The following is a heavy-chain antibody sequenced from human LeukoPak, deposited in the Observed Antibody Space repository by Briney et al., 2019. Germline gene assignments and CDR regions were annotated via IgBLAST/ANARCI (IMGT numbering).Heavy chain of an antibody. Sequence: NPSQTLSLTCTVSGGSINNGGYYWSWIRQHPGKGLEWIGYIYYSGSSYYNPSLKSRVTISVDTSKNQFSLKLSSVTAADTAVYYCARYAVVPAARYLDYWGQGTLVTVSS. V-gene: IGHV4-30-4*01. D-gene: IGHD2-2*01. CDR3: ARYAVVPAARYLDY. CDR1: GGSINNGGYY. CDR2: IYYSGSS. J-gene: IGHJ4*02.